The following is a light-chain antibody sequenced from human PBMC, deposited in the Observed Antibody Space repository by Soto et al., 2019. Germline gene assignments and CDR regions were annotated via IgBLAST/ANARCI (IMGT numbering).Light chain of an antibody. CDR2: AAS. CDR3: LQTYNYPWA. CDR1: QGIRND. J-gene: IGKJ1*01. Sequence: AIQMTQSPSSLSASVGDRVTITCRASQGIRNDLGWYQQEPGKAPKLLIYAASSLYSGVPSRFSGSGSGTDFTLTISSLQPEDFATYYCLQTYNYPWAFGQGTKVEFK. V-gene: IGKV1-6*01.